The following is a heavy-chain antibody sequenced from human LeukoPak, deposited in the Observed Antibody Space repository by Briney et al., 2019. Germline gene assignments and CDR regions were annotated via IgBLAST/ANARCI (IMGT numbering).Heavy chain of an antibody. CDR2: IKSKTDGGTT. Sequence: GGSLRLSCAASGFTFSNAWMSWVLQAPGKGLEWVGRIKSKTDGGTTDYAAPVKGRFTISRDDSKNTLYLQMNSLKTEDTAVYYCTTGIVVVTATSASDYWGQGTLVTVSS. D-gene: IGHD2-2*01. CDR1: GFTFSNAW. J-gene: IGHJ4*02. CDR3: TTGIVVVTATSASDY. V-gene: IGHV3-15*01.